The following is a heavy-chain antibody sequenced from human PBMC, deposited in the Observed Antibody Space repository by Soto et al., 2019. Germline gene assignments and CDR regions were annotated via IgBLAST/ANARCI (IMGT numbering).Heavy chain of an antibody. CDR2: INPNSGGT. V-gene: IGHV1-2*02. J-gene: IGHJ6*02. CDR3: ARDPIAVAGTRPLGMDV. D-gene: IGHD6-19*01. CDR1: GYTFTGYY. Sequence: ASVKVSCKASGYTFTGYYMHWVRQAPGQGLEWMGWINPNSGGTNYAQKFQGRVTMTRDTSISTAYMELSRLRSDDTAVYYCARDPIAVAGTRPLGMDVWGQGTTVTVSS.